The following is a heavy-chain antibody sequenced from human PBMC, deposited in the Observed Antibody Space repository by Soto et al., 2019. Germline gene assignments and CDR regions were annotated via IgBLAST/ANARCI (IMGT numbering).Heavy chain of an antibody. CDR1: GGTFSSQT. Sequence: VQLVQSGAEVKEPGSSVKVSCKVSGGTFSSQTINWVRQVPGQGLEWMGSVIPIIGEGKYAQSFLGRVTITADRSTSKAYMGLSSLRSEDTAVYYCARPAVNDLDADSSAFDIWGQGTMVTVSS. CDR2: VIPIIGEG. CDR3: ARPAVNDLDADSSAFDI. D-gene: IGHD1-1*01. V-gene: IGHV1-69*02. J-gene: IGHJ3*02.